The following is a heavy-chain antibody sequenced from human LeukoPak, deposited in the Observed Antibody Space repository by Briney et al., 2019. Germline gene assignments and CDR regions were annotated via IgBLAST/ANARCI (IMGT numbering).Heavy chain of an antibody. D-gene: IGHD1-1*01. CDR3: ARGRSPGTQLYNWFDP. CDR1: GGSISSGGYY. J-gene: IGHJ5*02. CDR2: IYHSGST. V-gene: IGHV4-30-2*01. Sequence: SETLSLTCAVSGGSISSGGYYWSWIRQPPGKGLEWIGYIYHSGSTYYNPSLKSRVTISVDRSKNQFSLKLSSVTAADTAVYYCARGRSPGTQLYNWFDPWGQGTLVTVSS.